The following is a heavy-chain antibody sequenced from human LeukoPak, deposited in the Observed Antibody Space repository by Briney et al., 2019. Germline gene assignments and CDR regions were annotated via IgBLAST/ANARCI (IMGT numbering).Heavy chain of an antibody. J-gene: IGHJ4*02. CDR3: ARNSHGYSSGWLQFNFDY. D-gene: IGHD6-19*01. CDR2: INTYNGNT. CDR1: GYIFTTYG. V-gene: IGHV1-18*01. Sequence: ASVKVSCKASGYIFTTYGITWVRQAPGQGPEWMGWINTYNGNTNYIQRLQGRVTMTTDTSTSTAYMELRSLGSDDTAVYYCARNSHGYSSGWLQFNFDYWGQGTLVTVSS.